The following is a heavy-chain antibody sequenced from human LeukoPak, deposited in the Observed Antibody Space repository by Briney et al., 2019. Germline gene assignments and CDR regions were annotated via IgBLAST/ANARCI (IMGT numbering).Heavy chain of an antibody. CDR2: ISGSGGST. Sequence: GGSLRLSCAASGFTFSSYAMSWVRQAPGKGLEWVSAISGSGGSTYYADSVKGRFTISRDNSKNTLYLQMNSLRAEDTAVYYCAKERRMVNYYDSSGLRGGVDYWGQGTLVTVSS. J-gene: IGHJ4*02. V-gene: IGHV3-23*01. CDR3: AKERRMVNYYDSSGLRGGVDY. CDR1: GFTFSSYA. D-gene: IGHD3-22*01.